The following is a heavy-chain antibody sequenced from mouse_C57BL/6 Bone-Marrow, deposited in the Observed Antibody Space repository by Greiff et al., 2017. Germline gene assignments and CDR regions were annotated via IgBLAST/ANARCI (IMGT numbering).Heavy chain of an antibody. Sequence: EVMLVESGGGLVQSGRSLRLSCATSGFTFSDFYMEWVRQAPGKGLEWIAASRNKANDYTTEYSASVKGRFIVSRDTSQSILYLQMNALRAEDTAIYYCARDAFYSNYEDYYAMDYWGQGTSVTVSS. D-gene: IGHD2-5*01. CDR2: SRNKANDYTT. V-gene: IGHV7-1*01. CDR3: ARDAFYSNYEDYYAMDY. CDR1: GFTFSDFY. J-gene: IGHJ4*01.